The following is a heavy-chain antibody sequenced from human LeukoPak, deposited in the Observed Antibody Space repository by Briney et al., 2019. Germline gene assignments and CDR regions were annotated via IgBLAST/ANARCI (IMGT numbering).Heavy chain of an antibody. CDR1: GFTFSDYW. Sequence: PGGSLRLSCAASGFTFSDYWMYWVRQAPGKGLAWVSRVNSDGSRIIHADSVKGRFTISRDNAKNTLFLQMDSLRAEDTAVYYCARFGYSFGFYYFDYWGQGTLVTVSS. D-gene: IGHD5-18*01. V-gene: IGHV3-74*01. J-gene: IGHJ4*02. CDR2: VNSDGSRI. CDR3: ARFGYSFGFYYFDY.